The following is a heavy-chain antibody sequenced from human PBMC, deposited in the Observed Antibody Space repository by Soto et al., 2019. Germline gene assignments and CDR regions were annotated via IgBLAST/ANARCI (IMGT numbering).Heavy chain of an antibody. CDR3: AKYYYDMSGSPLAFDY. CDR1: GFTFSKYA. D-gene: IGHD3-16*01. V-gene: IGHV3-23*01. CDR2: ISGSGGTT. J-gene: IGHJ4*02. Sequence: EVQLLESGGGLVQPGGSLRLSCAASGFTFSKYALSWVRQAPGKGLEWVSAISGSGGTTHYADSVKGRVTISRDNSKDTVFLQMNSLRAEDTAVYSCAKYYYDMSGSPLAFDYWGQGTLVTVSS.